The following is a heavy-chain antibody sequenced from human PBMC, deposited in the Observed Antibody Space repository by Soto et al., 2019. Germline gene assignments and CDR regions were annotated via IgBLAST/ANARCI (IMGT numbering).Heavy chain of an antibody. D-gene: IGHD6-19*01. CDR2: IHASGNT. J-gene: IGHJ5*02. V-gene: IGHV4-4*07. Sequence: PSETLSLTCSVSGGSLKNFYRNWIRQTAGKGLEWIGRIHASGNTNYNPSLNSRATLSVDTSKNQFSLKVRAVTAADMAVYYCARSSHKASWFDPWGQETLVTVSS. CDR1: GGSLKNFY. CDR3: ARSSHKASWFDP.